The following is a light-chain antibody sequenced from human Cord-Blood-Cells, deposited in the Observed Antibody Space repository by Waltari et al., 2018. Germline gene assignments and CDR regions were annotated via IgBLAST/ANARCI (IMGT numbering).Light chain of an antibody. CDR2: SNN. V-gene: IGLV1-44*01. J-gene: IGLJ3*02. Sequence: QSVLTQPPSASGTPGQRVTISCSGSSSNIGSNTVHWYQQLPGTAPKLLIYSNNQLPSGVPDRFSGSKSGTSASLAISGLQSEDEADYYCAAWDDSLNGWVFGGGTKLTVL. CDR1: SSNIGSNT. CDR3: AAWDDSLNGWV.